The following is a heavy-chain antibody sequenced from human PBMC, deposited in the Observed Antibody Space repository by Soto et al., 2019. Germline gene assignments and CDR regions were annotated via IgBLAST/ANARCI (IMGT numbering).Heavy chain of an antibody. Sequence: SETLSLTCAVYGGSFSGQYWCWIRQPPEKGLEWIGHIYDGGTTYSSPSLKGRVTISADTSETQFSLKLNSVSAADTAVYYCARGPSGDKVDYWGQGIQVTVSS. CDR3: ARGPSGDKVDY. J-gene: IGHJ4*02. CDR2: IYDGGTT. D-gene: IGHD7-27*01. V-gene: IGHV4-34*01. CDR1: GGSFSGQY.